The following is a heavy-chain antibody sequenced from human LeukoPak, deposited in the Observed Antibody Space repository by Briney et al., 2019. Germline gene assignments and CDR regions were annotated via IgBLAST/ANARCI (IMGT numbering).Heavy chain of an antibody. CDR2: ISSSSSYI. D-gene: IGHD1-26*01. CDR3: ARGPIVGATIGGAFDI. J-gene: IGHJ3*02. Sequence: GGSLRLSCAASGFTLSSYSMNWVRQAPGKGLEWVSSISSSSSYIYYADSVKVRFTISRDNAKNSLYLQMNSLRAEDTAVYYCARGPIVGATIGGAFDIWGQGTMVTVSS. V-gene: IGHV3-21*01. CDR1: GFTLSSYS.